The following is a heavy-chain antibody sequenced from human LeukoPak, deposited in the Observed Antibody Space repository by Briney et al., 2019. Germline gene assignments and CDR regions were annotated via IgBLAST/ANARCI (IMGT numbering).Heavy chain of an antibody. V-gene: IGHV3-74*01. J-gene: IGHJ4*02. CDR3: IGSEGWPGY. D-gene: IGHD1-26*01. Sequence: PGGSLRLSCAASGFTFSSYWMHWVRQAPGKGLVWVSRIASDGSTVYADSVKGRFTISRDNAKDTVYLQMNSLRVEDTAVYYCIGSEGWPGYWGQGTLVTVSS. CDR1: GFTFSSYW. CDR2: IASDGST.